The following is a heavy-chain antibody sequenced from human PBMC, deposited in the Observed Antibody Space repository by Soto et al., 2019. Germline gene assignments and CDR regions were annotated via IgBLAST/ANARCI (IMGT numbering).Heavy chain of an antibody. CDR2: ISAYNGNT. CDR3: ARIVGADRRWFDP. Sequence: APVKVSCKASGYTVTDDRVTWVRLAPGQGLEWMGWISAYNGNTNYAQKLQGRVTMTTDTSTSTAYMELRSLRSDDTAVYYCARIVGADRRWFDPWGQGTLVTVS. D-gene: IGHD1-26*01. J-gene: IGHJ5*02. V-gene: IGHV1-18*01. CDR1: GYTVTDDR.